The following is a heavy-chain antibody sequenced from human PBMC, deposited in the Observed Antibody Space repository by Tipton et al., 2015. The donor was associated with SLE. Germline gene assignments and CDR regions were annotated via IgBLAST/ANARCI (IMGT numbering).Heavy chain of an antibody. Sequence: TLSLTCTVSGGSISSYYWSWIRQPPGKGLEWIGYIYYSGSTNYNPSLKSRVTMSVDTSKNQFSLKLSSVTAADTAMYYCARDLLGYYYGSGSYSRYFDLWGRGTLVTVSS. J-gene: IGHJ2*01. CDR3: ARDLLGYYYGSGSYSRYFDL. D-gene: IGHD3-10*01. CDR2: IYYSGST. V-gene: IGHV4-59*01. CDR1: GGSISSYY.